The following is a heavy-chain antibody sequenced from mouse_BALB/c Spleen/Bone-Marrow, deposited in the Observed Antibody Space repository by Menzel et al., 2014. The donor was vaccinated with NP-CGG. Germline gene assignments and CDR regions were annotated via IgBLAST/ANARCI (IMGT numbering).Heavy chain of an antibody. Sequence: EVQLQQSGTVLARPGASVKMSCKAPGYSFTSYWMHWVKQRPGQGLEWIGAIYPGNSDTSYNQKFKGKAKLTAVTSASTAYMELSSLTNEDSAVYYCTKIYYGNSFDVWGAGTTVTVSS. J-gene: IGHJ1*01. CDR1: GYSFTSYW. D-gene: IGHD2-1*01. CDR2: IYPGNSDT. CDR3: TKIYYGNSFDV. V-gene: IGHV1-5*01.